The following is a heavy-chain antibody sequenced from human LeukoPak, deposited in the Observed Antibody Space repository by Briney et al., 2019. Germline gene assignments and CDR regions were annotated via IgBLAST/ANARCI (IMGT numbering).Heavy chain of an antibody. CDR1: GGTFSSYA. CDR3: AREPYDFWSGYYYEGRYYYYMDV. J-gene: IGHJ6*03. Sequence: ASVKVSCKASGGTFSSYAISWVRQAPGQGLEWMGGIIPIFGTANYAQKFQGRVTITADKSTSTAYMELSSLRSEDTAVYYCAREPYDFWSGYYYEGRYYYYMDVWGKGTTVTVSS. D-gene: IGHD3-3*01. V-gene: IGHV1-69*06. CDR2: IIPIFGTA.